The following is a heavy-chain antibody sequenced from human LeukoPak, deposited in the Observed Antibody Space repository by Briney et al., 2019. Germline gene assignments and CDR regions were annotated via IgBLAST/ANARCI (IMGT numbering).Heavy chain of an antibody. Sequence: SETLSLTCTVSGGSISRYYWSWIRQPAGKGLEWIGRIYSDGTITYNPSLQSRLTMSIDTSKNQFSLKLSFVTAADTAVYYCARDSGTTGEVKFDPWGQGTLVTVSS. CDR3: ARDSGTTGEVKFDP. V-gene: IGHV4-4*07. CDR2: IYSDGTI. CDR1: GGSISRYY. D-gene: IGHD4-17*01. J-gene: IGHJ5*02.